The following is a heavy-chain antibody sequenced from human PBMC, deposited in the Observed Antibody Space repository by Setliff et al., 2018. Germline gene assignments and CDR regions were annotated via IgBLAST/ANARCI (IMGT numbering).Heavy chain of an antibody. D-gene: IGHD2-8*01. Sequence: PGGSLRLSCVASGFAFSTYGMHWVRQAPGKGLEWVAFIRYDGSYKYYEDSVKGRFTISRDNSENTLDLQMNSLRVEDTGIYYCAKVKKPLIRGSGFDYWGQGTLVTVSS. CDR1: GFAFSTYG. V-gene: IGHV3-30*02. J-gene: IGHJ4*02. CDR3: AKVKKPLIRGSGFDY. CDR2: IRYDGSYK.